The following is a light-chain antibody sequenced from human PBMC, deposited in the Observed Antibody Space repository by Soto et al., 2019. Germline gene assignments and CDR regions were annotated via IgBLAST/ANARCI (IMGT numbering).Light chain of an antibody. V-gene: IGLV2-14*01. CDR2: EVS. Sequence: QAVVTQPASVSGSPGQSITISCTGTSSDVGGYNYVSWYQQHPGKAPKLIIYEVSNRPSGVSSRFSGSKSANTASLTISGLQAEDEADYYCSSYTSINTLDVVFGGGTKVTVL. CDR1: SSDVGGYNY. CDR3: SSYTSINTLDVV. J-gene: IGLJ2*01.